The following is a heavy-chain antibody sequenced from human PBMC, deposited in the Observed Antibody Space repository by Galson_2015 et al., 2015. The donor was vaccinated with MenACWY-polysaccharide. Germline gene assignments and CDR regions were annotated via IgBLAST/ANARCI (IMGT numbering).Heavy chain of an antibody. D-gene: IGHD7-27*01. J-gene: IGHJ4*02. CDR2: IKRDGSET. V-gene: IGHV3-7*03. CDR1: GLTFSSHW. CDR3: ATQAWGRFDY. Sequence: SLRLSCAASGLTFSSHWMSWVRQAPGKGLEWVANIKRDGSETYYVESMKGRFTISRDNAKNSLYLQMNSLRVDDTAVYYCATQAWGRFDYGAQGALAPVSS.